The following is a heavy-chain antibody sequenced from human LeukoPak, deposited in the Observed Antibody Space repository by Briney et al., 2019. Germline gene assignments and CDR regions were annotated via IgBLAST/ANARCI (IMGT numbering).Heavy chain of an antibody. D-gene: IGHD2/OR15-2a*01. V-gene: IGHV2-26*01. Sequence: SGPTLVKPTETLTLTCTVSAFSVSNRRHGVTWIRQPPGKALEWLAHIFPNDEKSYRASLKNRLTISEDTSKNQVVLSMTNMDPVDTATYYCAQISYYFDTSSYHRLDYYYYYMDVWGKGTAVTVSS. CDR3: AQISYYFDTSSYHRLDYYYYYMDV. CDR2: IFPNDEK. CDR1: AFSVSNRRHG. J-gene: IGHJ6*03.